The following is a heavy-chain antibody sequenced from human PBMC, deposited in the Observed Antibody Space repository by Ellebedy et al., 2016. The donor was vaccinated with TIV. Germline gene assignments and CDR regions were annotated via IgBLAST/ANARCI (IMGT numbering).Heavy chain of an antibody. J-gene: IGHJ6*02. Sequence: GGSLRLSXAASGFRFSSYGMHWVRQAPGKGLEWVSVISSDGSDKYYADSVQGRFTISRDNSKNTLYLQMNSLRAEDTAVYYCAKGVYDSSLSGLDVWGQGTTVTVSS. V-gene: IGHV3-30*18. CDR1: GFRFSSYG. D-gene: IGHD3-22*01. CDR2: ISSDGSDK. CDR3: AKGVYDSSLSGLDV.